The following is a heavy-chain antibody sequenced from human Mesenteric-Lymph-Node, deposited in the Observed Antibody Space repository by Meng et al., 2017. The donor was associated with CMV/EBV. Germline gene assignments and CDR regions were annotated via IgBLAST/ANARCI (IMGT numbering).Heavy chain of an antibody. Sequence: GSLRLSCTVSGASITSSSYYWGWIRQPPGKELEWIGSIYYSGATYYNPSLNSRVTISVDGSQNRFSLKVSSVTAADTAVYYCASHDDYWSGYVDFWGQGTLVTVSS. CDR1: GASITSSSYY. CDR3: ASHDDYWSGYVDF. CDR2: IYYSGAT. J-gene: IGHJ4*02. D-gene: IGHD3-3*01. V-gene: IGHV4-39*07.